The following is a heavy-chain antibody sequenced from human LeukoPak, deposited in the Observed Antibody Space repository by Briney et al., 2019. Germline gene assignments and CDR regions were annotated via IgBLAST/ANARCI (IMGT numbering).Heavy chain of an antibody. CDR3: VKDLRSDFMGVLSRYLSY. CDR2: IIRSGGST. V-gene: IGHV3-64D*09. Sequence: GGSLRLSCSASGFTFSSFAMNWVRQAPGKGLEYVSAIIRSGGSTYYADSVKGRFTISRDNSKSTLYLQMSSLRAEDTAVYLCVKDLRSDFMGVLSRYLSYWGQGTLVTVSP. J-gene: IGHJ4*02. D-gene: IGHD2/OR15-2a*01. CDR1: GFTFSSFA.